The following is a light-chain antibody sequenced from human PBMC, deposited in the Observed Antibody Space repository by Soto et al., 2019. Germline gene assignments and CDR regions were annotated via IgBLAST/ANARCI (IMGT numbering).Light chain of an antibody. CDR2: GVT. Sequence: ALTQPASVSGSPGQSITISCTGTSGDVGGYNYVSWYQQHPGKAPKLLISGVTNRPSGVSNRFAGSKSGNTASLTISGLQADDEADYYCSSYTTTKTLLFGGGTKLTVL. CDR1: SGDVGGYNY. J-gene: IGLJ2*01. V-gene: IGLV2-14*01. CDR3: SSYTTTKTLL.